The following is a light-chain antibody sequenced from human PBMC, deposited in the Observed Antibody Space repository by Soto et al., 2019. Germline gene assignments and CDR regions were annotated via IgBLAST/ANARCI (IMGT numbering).Light chain of an antibody. Sequence: EIVLTQSPGTLSLSPGERATLSCRASQSVSSTYLAWYQQNPGQAPRRLIYGASSRATGIPDRFSGRGSGTDFTLTISRLEPADFAVYYCQPYGSSRTFGQGTKVDI. CDR1: QSVSSTY. CDR3: QPYGSSRT. V-gene: IGKV3-20*01. J-gene: IGKJ1*01. CDR2: GAS.